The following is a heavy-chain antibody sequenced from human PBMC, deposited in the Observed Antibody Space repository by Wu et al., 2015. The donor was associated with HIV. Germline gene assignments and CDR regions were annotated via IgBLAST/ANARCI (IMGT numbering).Heavy chain of an antibody. CDR1: GNTFSNYY. D-gene: IGHD1-26*01. J-gene: IGHJ5*02. CDR3: TKTSALIRGAWDWFDT. V-gene: IGHV1-46*01. Sequence: QVQLVQSGAEVKKPGASVKVSCKTSGNTFSNYYMQWVRQAPGKGLEWMAMINPIGTSTKYAQKFQGRLTVTRDTSTGVVYMELNSLRSDDTAVYYCTKTSALIRGAWDWFDTWGPGTLVSVSS. CDR2: INPIGTST.